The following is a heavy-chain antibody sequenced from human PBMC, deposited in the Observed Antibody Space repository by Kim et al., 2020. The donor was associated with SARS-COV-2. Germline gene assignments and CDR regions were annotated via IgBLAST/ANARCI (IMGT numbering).Heavy chain of an antibody. CDR3: LGAFDI. J-gene: IGHJ3*02. V-gene: IGHV3-15*01. Sequence: GGSLRLSCAASGFTFSNAWMRWVRQAPGKGLEWIGRIKGKADGGTTDYAAPVKGRFTISRDDSENTVYLQMNSLKTEDTAVYYCLGAFDIWGQGRMVTVS. CDR1: GFTFSNAW. CDR2: IKGKADGGTT.